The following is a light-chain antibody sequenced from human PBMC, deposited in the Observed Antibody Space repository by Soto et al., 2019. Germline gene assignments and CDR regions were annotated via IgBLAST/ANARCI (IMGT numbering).Light chain of an antibody. CDR2: QET. CDR3: QAWDYSTAYYV. CDR1: KLGEKY. Sequence: SELTQPPSVSVSPGQTASITCSGVKLGEKYACWYQQQPGQSPVLVIYQETKRPSGIPERFSGSNSGNTATLTISGTQAMDEADYYSQAWDYSTAYYVFGPGTKLTVL. V-gene: IGLV3-1*01. J-gene: IGLJ1*01.